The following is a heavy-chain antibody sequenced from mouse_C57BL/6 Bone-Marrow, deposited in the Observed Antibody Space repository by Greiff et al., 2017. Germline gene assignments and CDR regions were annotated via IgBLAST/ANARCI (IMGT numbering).Heavy chain of an antibody. CDR3: ASCTTGEEYFDV. CDR2: IDPSDSST. J-gene: IGHJ1*03. Sequence: VQLQQPGAELVKPGASVKLSCKASGYTFTSYWMQWVKQRPGQGLEWIGEIDPSDSSTNYNQKFKGKATLTVDTSSSPAYMQRSSLTSEDSAVXYSASCTTGEEYFDVWGTGTTVTASS. D-gene: IGHD1-1*01. V-gene: IGHV1-50*01. CDR1: GYTFTSYW.